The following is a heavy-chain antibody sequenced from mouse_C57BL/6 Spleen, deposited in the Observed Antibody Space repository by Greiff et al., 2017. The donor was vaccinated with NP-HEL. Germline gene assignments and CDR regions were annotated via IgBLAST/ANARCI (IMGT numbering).Heavy chain of an antibody. CDR2: INPNNGGT. V-gene: IGHV1-26*01. J-gene: IGHJ3*01. D-gene: IGHD2-2*01. CDR3: ASPMVTTEFAY. CDR1: GYTFTDYY. Sequence: EVQLQQSGPELVKPGASVKISCKASGYTFTDYYMNWVKQSHGKSLEWIGDINPNNGGTSYNQKFKGKATLTVDKSSSTAYMELRSLTSEDSAVYYCASPMVTTEFAYWGQGTLVTVSA.